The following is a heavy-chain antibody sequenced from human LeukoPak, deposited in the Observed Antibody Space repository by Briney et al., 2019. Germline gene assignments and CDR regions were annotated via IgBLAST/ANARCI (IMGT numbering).Heavy chain of an antibody. CDR3: VRETFIAMVGSHALDI. CDR2: IYSGGRTT. J-gene: IGHJ3*02. V-gene: IGHV3-74*01. Sequence: GGSLRLSCVASGLTSSSSWMYWVRQAPGKGLVWVSRIYSGGRTTDYADSVRGRFTISRDNAKHMLYLQMSGLTAEDTAVYYCVRETFIAMVGSHALDIWGQGTMVTVSS. D-gene: IGHD6-19*01. CDR1: GLTSSSSW.